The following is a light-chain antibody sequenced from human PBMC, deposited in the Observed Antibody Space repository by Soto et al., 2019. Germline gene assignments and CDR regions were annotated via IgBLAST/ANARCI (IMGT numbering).Light chain of an antibody. CDR2: WAS. J-gene: IGKJ2*04. Sequence: DGVLTPSPDSLAFSLGASSTINCKSRHNILYSSDNKNYLSWYQQRPGQPPKLLFYWASTRESGVPDRFSGSGSGTHFTLTITSLQPDDFATYYCQQDNSYPSSFGQGTRLEIK. V-gene: IGKV4-1*01. CDR1: HNILYSSDNKNY. CDR3: QQDNSYPSS.